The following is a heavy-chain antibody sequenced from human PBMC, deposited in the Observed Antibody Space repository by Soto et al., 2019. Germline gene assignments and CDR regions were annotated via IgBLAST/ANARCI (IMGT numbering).Heavy chain of an antibody. CDR3: AKVSGAVAGTVYDDY. CDR2: ISYDGSNK. D-gene: IGHD6-19*01. CDR1: GFTFSSYG. J-gene: IGHJ4*02. Sequence: GGSLRLSCAASGFTFSSYGMHWVRQAPGKGLEWVAVISYDGSNKYYADSVKGRFTISRDNSKNTLYLQMNSLRAEDTAVYYCAKVSGAVAGTVYDDYWGQGTLVTVSS. V-gene: IGHV3-30*18.